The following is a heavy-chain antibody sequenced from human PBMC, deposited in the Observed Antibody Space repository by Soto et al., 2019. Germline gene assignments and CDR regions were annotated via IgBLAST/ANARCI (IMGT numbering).Heavy chain of an antibody. CDR3: VKGSSASRPYYFDY. J-gene: IGHJ4*02. CDR1: GFTFSRYA. CDR2: IGGGGAAT. V-gene: IGHV3-23*01. D-gene: IGHD3-16*01. Sequence: EVQLLESGGGLVQPGGSLRLSCAGSGFTFSRYAMSWVRQAPGKGLEWVSAIGGGGAATYYADSVTGRFTISRDNSKNTLDLLMHRLRAEDTAIFYCVKGSSASRPYYFDYWGQGILVTVSS.